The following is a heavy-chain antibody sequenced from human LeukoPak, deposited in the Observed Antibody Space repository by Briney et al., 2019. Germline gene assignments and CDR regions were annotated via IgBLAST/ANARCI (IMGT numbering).Heavy chain of an antibody. CDR1: GGTFTSSA. CDR3: ARDTRIAAAEYSFDY. J-gene: IGHJ4*02. CDR2: ITPIFGTA. Sequence: GASVTLSCTGSGGTFTSSAYSWVRHAQAPGLGLMGGITPIFGTANNYQKFQDRVTITAAESTSTAYMELSSLRSEDTAVYYCARDTRIAAAEYSFDYWGQGTLVTVSS. D-gene: IGHD6-13*01. V-gene: IGHV1-69*01.